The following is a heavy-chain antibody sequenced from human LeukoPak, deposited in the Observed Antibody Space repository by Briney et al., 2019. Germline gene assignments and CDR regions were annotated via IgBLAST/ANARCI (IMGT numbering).Heavy chain of an antibody. V-gene: IGHV3-48*01. J-gene: IGHJ6*03. Sequence: PGGSLRLSCAASGFTFSSYSMNWVRQAPGKGLEWVSYISSSSSTIYYADSVKGRFTISRDNAKNSLYLQMNSLRAEDTAVYYCARDGTVLRFLEWFYYMDVWGKRTTVTVSS. D-gene: IGHD3-3*01. CDR2: ISSSSSTI. CDR3: ARDGTVLRFLEWFYYMDV. CDR1: GFTFSSYS.